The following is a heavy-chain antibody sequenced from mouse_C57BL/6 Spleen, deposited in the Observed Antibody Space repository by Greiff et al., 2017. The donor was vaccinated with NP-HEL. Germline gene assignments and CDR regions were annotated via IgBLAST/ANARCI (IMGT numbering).Heavy chain of an antibody. Sequence: EVQLVESGPGLVKPSQSLSLTCSVTGYSITSGYYWNWIRQFPGNKLEWMGYISYDGSNNYNPSLKNRISITRDTSKNQFFLKLNSVTTEDTATYYCARPYGYSQAWFAYWGQGTLVTVSA. J-gene: IGHJ3*01. D-gene: IGHD2-2*01. V-gene: IGHV3-6*01. CDR2: ISYDGSN. CDR3: ARPYGYSQAWFAY. CDR1: GYSITSGYY.